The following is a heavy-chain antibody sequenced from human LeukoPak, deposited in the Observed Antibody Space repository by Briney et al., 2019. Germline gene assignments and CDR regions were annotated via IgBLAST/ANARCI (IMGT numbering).Heavy chain of an antibody. CDR3: ARDHHLDY. Sequence: ASVTVSCKASGGTFSSYAISWVRQAPGQGLEWMGRIIPILGIANYAQKFQGRVTITADKSTSTAYMELSSLRSEDTAVYYCARDHHLDYWGQGTLVTVSS. J-gene: IGHJ4*02. CDR2: IIPILGIA. CDR1: GGTFSSYA. V-gene: IGHV1-69*04.